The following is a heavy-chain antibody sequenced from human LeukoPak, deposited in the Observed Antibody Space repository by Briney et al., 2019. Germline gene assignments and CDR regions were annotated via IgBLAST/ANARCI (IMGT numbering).Heavy chain of an antibody. J-gene: IGHJ6*03. CDR1: GFTVSSNY. CDR2: IKQDGSEK. Sequence: GGSLRLSCAASGFTVSSNYMSWVRQAPGKGLEWVANIKQDGSEKYYVDSVKGRFTISRDNAKNSLYLQMNSLRAEDTAVYYCARNEWSSSWYKPHYYYYYYMDVWGKGTTVTVSS. D-gene: IGHD6-13*01. CDR3: ARNEWSSSWYKPHYYYYYYMDV. V-gene: IGHV3-7*01.